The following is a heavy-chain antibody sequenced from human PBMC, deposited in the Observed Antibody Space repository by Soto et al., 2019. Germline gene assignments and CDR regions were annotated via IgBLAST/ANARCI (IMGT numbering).Heavy chain of an antibody. CDR1: GNSFNNW. J-gene: IGHJ4*02. V-gene: IGHV5-51*01. Sequence: GESLKISWKGLGNSFNNWIGWVRQMPGKGLEWMGLIYPGNSETRYSPSIQGQVTISVDKSINTAFLQWSSLKASDSAMYYCATHTSTGYWDCWGQGTLVTAPQ. CDR3: ATHTSTGYWDC. D-gene: IGHD6-13*01. CDR2: IYPGNSET.